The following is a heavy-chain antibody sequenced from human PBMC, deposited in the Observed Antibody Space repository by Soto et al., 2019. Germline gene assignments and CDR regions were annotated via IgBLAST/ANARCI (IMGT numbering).Heavy chain of an antibody. Sequence: PGGSLRLSCAASGFTFISYAIHFVRHSPGKGLEWVAVISYDGSNKYYADSVKGRFTISRDNSKNTLYLQMNSLRAEDTAVYYCARDRVVTRYYYYYGMDVWGQGTTVTVSS. CDR1: GFTFISYA. D-gene: IGHD3-22*01. CDR2: ISYDGSNK. J-gene: IGHJ6*02. CDR3: ARDRVVTRYYYYYGMDV. V-gene: IGHV3-30-3*01.